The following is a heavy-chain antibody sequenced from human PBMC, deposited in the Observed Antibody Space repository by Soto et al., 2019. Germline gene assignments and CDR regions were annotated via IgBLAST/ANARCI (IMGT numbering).Heavy chain of an antibody. V-gene: IGHV3-33*01. D-gene: IGHD4-17*01. Sequence: GGSLRLSCAASGFTFSSYGMHWVRQAPGKGLEWVAVIWYDGSNKYYADSVKGRFTISRDNSKNTLYLQMNSLRAEDTAVYYCARSDYGDYYYYYGMDVWGQGTTVTVS. J-gene: IGHJ6*02. CDR3: ARSDYGDYYYYYGMDV. CDR2: IWYDGSNK. CDR1: GFTFSSYG.